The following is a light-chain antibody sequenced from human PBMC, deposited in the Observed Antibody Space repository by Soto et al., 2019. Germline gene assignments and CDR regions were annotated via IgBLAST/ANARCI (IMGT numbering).Light chain of an antibody. CDR2: KAS. Sequence: DIHMTQSPSTLSASVGDRVTITCRASQTISNWLAWYQQKPGKAPKLLIYKASSLESGVPSRFSGSGSGTEFTLTISSLQPDDFATYYCQQYNSYLTWTFGQGTKVDIK. CDR3: QQYNSYLTWT. V-gene: IGKV1-5*03. CDR1: QTISNW. J-gene: IGKJ1*01.